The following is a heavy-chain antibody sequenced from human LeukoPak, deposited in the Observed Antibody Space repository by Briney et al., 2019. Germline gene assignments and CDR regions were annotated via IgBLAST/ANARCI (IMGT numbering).Heavy chain of an antibody. J-gene: IGHJ4*02. CDR3: AKELTTERTPGVDS. Sequence: GGSLRLSCTASGFTFSSYSMSWVRQGPGTGLEWVSAISGSGDTTFYADSVKGRFTISRDNSKKTLYLQVNSLRGEDMAVYFCAKELTTERTPGVDSWGQGALVTVSS. D-gene: IGHD4-17*01. CDR1: GFTFSSYS. V-gene: IGHV3-23*01. CDR2: ISGSGDTT.